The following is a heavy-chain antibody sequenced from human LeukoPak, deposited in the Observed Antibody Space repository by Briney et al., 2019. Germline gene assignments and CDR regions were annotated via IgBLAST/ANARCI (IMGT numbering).Heavy chain of an antibody. CDR3: ARESSSTST. V-gene: IGHV4-30-2*01. D-gene: IGHD2-2*01. CDR1: GGSISSGGYS. CDR2: IYHSGST. J-gene: IGHJ5*02. Sequence: SETLSLTCAVSGGSISSGGYSWSWIRQPPGKGLEWIGYIYHSGSTYYNPSLKSRVTISVDKSKNQFSLTLSSVTAADTAVYYCARESSSTSTWGQGTLVTVSS.